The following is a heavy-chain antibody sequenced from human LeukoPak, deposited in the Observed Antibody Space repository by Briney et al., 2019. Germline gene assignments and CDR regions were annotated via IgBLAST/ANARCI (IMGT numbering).Heavy chain of an antibody. Sequence: GGSLRLSCAASGFTFSSYGMHWVRQAPGKGLEWVTFIRYDGSIKYYADSVKGRFTISRDSSKNTLYLQMNSLRVEDTAVYYCAKESQRGYSYGYIRDYFDSWGQGTLVTVSS. V-gene: IGHV3-30*02. CDR1: GFTFSSYG. D-gene: IGHD5-18*01. CDR2: IRYDGSIK. J-gene: IGHJ4*02. CDR3: AKESQRGYSYGYIRDYFDS.